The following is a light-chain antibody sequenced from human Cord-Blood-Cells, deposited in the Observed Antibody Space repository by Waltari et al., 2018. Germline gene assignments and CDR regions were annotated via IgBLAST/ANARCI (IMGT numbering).Light chain of an antibody. CDR1: QGISNY. J-gene: IGKJ1*01. Sequence: DSQMTQSPSFLAASVADSVSITWRASQGISNYVAWYQQTPGKGPKLLIYAASTLQSGVPSRFSGSGSGTDFTLTISSLQPEDVATYYCQKYNSAPWTFGQGTKVEIK. CDR3: QKYNSAPWT. CDR2: AAS. V-gene: IGKV1-27*01.